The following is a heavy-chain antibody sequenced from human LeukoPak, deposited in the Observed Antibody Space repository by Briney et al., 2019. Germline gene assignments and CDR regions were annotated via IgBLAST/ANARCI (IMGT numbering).Heavy chain of an antibody. CDR3: ARESESSGWYDY. CDR1: GFIFRNYA. Sequence: GGSLSLSCAAHGFIFRNYAIHWVRQAPGTGLERVSLIIGAGSSTFKSTSVACRFTISKDNRKTSLYLQKNSQRSDDTALYYSARESESSGWYDYWGQGTLVTVSS. D-gene: IGHD3-22*01. V-gene: IGHV3-43*02. CDR2: IIGAGSST. J-gene: IGHJ4*02.